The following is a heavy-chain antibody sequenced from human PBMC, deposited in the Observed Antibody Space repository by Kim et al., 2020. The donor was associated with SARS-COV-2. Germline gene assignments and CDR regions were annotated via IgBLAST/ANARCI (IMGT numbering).Heavy chain of an antibody. V-gene: IGHV3-30*04. CDR1: GFTFSSYA. CDR2: ISDDGSNK. J-gene: IGHJ4*02. D-gene: IGHD6-13*01. Sequence: GGSLRLSCAASGFTFSSYAMHWVRQAPGKGLEWVAVISDDGSNKYYADSVKGRFTISRDNSKNTLYLQMNSRRAEDTAVYYCAREGIAAAGTTDFSNPFDYWGQGTLVTVSS. CDR3: AREGIAAAGTTDFSNPFDY.